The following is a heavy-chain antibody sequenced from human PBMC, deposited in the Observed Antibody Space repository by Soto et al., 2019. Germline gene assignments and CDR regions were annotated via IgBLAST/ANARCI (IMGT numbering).Heavy chain of an antibody. CDR3: ARDGGIVGATGGGY. J-gene: IGHJ4*02. D-gene: IGHD1-26*01. CDR2: IIPIFGTA. V-gene: IGHV1-69*01. CDR1: GGTFSSYA. Sequence: QVQLVQSGAEVKKPGSSVKVSCKASGGTFSSYAISWVRQAPGQGLEWMGGIIPIFGTANYAQKFQGRVTITADESTSAGDMELGSLRSEDTAVYYCARDGGIVGATGGGYWGQGTLVTVSS.